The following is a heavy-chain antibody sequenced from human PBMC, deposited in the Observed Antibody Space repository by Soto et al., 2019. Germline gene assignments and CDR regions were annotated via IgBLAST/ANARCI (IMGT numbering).Heavy chain of an antibody. Sequence: QVQLVQSGPEVRKPGASVKVSCEASGYTFTTSGISWVRQVPGQGLEWMGWISTYNGDTNSAQNFQGRVLMTADTTMGTAYMELMGLKADGTAGYYGASQESWPYYYYGLDVWGQGTTVTVSS. CDR2: ISTYNGDT. CDR1: GYTFTTSG. D-gene: IGHD6-13*01. CDR3: ASQESWPYYYYGLDV. J-gene: IGHJ6*02. V-gene: IGHV1-18*01.